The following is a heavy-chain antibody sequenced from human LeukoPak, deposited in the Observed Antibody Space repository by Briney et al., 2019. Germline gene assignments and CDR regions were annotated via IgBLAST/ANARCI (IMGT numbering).Heavy chain of an antibody. V-gene: IGHV1-18*01. D-gene: IGHD3-3*01. CDR1: GYTFTSYG. J-gene: IGHJ4*02. CDR3: ARVGRFLEWLLWDY. CDR2: ISAYNGNT. Sequence: ASVKVSCKASGYTFTSYGISWVRQAPGQGLEWMGWISAYNGNTNYAQELQGRVTMTTDTSTSTAYMELRSLRSDDTAVYYCARVGRFLEWLLWDYWGQGTLVTVSS.